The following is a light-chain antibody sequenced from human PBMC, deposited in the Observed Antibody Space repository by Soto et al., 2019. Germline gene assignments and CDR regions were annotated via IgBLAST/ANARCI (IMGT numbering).Light chain of an antibody. CDR1: QGINSC. CDR3: QKYNSAPRT. J-gene: IGKJ1*01. Sequence: DIQMTQSPSSLSASVGDRVTITCRASQGINSCLAWYQQKPGKVPKLLIYAASTLQSGVPSRFRGSGSGTDFTLTISSLQPEDVATYYCQKYNSAPRTFGQGTKVEIK. CDR2: AAS. V-gene: IGKV1-27*01.